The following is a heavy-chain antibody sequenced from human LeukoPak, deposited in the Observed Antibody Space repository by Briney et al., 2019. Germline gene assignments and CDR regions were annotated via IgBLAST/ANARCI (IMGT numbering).Heavy chain of an antibody. Sequence: SETLSLTCTVSGGFINSYYWSWIRQPAGKGLEWIGRIYIGGSTNYNPSPKSRVTISVDTSKNQFSLKLTSVTAADTAVYYCARESSSTYYLDAFDMWGQGTMVTVSS. D-gene: IGHD3-22*01. CDR1: GGFINSYY. CDR2: IYIGGST. V-gene: IGHV4-4*07. CDR3: ARESSSTYYLDAFDM. J-gene: IGHJ3*02.